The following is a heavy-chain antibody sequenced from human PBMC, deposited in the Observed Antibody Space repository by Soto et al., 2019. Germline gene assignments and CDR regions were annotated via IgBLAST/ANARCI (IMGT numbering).Heavy chain of an antibody. CDR1: GFTFSSYS. CDR3: ARGAVGHYPLVYFAY. Sequence: GGSLRRSCVASGFTFSSYSMNWVRQAPGKGLEWVSYISSSSSTIYYADSVKGRFTISRDNAKNSLYLQMNSRRAEDTAVYYCARGAVGHYPLVYFAYWXQGTLVTVSS. CDR2: ISSSSSTI. V-gene: IGHV3-48*01. D-gene: IGHD4-17*01. J-gene: IGHJ4*02.